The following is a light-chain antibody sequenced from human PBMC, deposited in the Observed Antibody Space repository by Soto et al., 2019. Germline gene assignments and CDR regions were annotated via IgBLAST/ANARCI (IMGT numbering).Light chain of an antibody. J-gene: IGKJ1*01. CDR2: GAS. CDR3: LQYNDWPRT. CDR1: RSVNAN. Sequence: EILMTQSPATLSVSPGERATLSCRASRSVNANLAWYQQKSGRAPRLLIFGASTRATDIPGRFSGSGSGTEFTLTISSLQPEDFAVYYCLQYNDWPRTFGQGTKV. V-gene: IGKV3-15*01.